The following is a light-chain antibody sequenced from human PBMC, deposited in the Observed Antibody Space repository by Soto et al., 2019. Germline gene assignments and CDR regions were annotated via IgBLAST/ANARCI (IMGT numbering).Light chain of an antibody. Sequence: QSVLTQPASVSGSPGQSITISCTGTSSDVGGYNYVSWYQHHPGKAPKLIIYEVSNRPSGVSNRFSGSKSGNTASLTISGLQAEDEADYYCSSYTSSSTLGVFGGGTKVTVL. CDR2: EVS. CDR1: SSDVGGYNY. V-gene: IGLV2-14*01. CDR3: SSYTSSSTLGV. J-gene: IGLJ2*01.